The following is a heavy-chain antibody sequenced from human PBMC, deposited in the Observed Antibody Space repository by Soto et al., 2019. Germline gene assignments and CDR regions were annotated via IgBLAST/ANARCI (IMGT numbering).Heavy chain of an antibody. D-gene: IGHD6-13*01. Sequence: SETLSLTCTVSGDSIRSSSYWGWIRQPPGKGLEWIGSIYSTGNTYYNPSLNSQVTISVDTSKNQFSLNVISVTAADTAVYYCRRSSRYSTDVWGQGTTVTVFS. CDR1: GDSIRSSSY. J-gene: IGHJ6*02. V-gene: IGHV4-39*01. CDR2: IYSTGNT. CDR3: RRSSRYSTDV.